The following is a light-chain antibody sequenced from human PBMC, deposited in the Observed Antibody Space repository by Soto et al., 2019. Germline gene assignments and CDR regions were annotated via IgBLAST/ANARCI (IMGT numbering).Light chain of an antibody. Sequence: DIHLTQSPSSLSASVGDSVTITCRSSQNINKYLNWYEHRPGKAPKLLIYAASSLQTGVPTRFSGAGAGTFFTLTISNLQLEDVASYYCQQSYGSPGAFGRGPKVEI. J-gene: IGKJ1*01. CDR3: QQSYGSPGA. V-gene: IGKV1-39*01. CDR2: AAS. CDR1: QNINKY.